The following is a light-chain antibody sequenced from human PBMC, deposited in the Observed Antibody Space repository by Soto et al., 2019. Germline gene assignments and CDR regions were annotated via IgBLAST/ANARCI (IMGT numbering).Light chain of an antibody. CDR2: GAS. Sequence: EIVLTQSPATLSLSPVEIAKLYFISSQSVSSYLAWYQQKPGQAPRLLIYGASTRATGIPARFSGSGSGTEFTLTISSLQSEDFAVYYCQQYNNWPPWTCGQGTKGDI. J-gene: IGKJ1*01. CDR1: QSVSSY. CDR3: QQYNNWPPWT. V-gene: IGKV3-15*01.